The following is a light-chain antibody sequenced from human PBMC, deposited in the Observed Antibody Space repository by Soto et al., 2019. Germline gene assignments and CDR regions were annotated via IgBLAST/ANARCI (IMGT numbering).Light chain of an antibody. CDR2: DVS. CDR1: SSDVGGYNY. CDR3: SSYTSSNTEV. V-gene: IGLV2-14*03. Sequence: QSALSQPASVSGSPGQSITISCTGTSSDVGGYNYVSWYQHHPGKAPKLMIYDVSTRPSGVSNRFSGSKSGNTASLTISGLQAEDEADYYSSSYTSSNTEVFGTGTKVTVL. J-gene: IGLJ1*01.